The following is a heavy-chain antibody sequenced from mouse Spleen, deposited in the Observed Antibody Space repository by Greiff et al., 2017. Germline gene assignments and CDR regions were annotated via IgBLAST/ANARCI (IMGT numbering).Heavy chain of an antibody. J-gene: IGHJ2*01. CDR2: IHPNSGST. CDR1: GYTFTSYW. V-gene: IGHV1-64*01. D-gene: IGHD1-1*01. Sequence: QVQLQQPGAELVKPGASVKLSCKASGYTFTSYWMHWVKQRPGQGLEWIGMIHPNSGSTNYNEKFKSKATLTVDKSSSTAYMQLSSLTSEDSAVYYCARERLGITIDYWGQGTTLTVSS. CDR3: ARERLGITIDY.